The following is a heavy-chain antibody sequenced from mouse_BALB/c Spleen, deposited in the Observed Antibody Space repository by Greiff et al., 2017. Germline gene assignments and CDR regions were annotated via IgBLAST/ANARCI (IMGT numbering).Heavy chain of an antibody. CDR3: ARDDYDRFPYYYAMDY. J-gene: IGHJ4*01. CDR2: IDTSDSYT. D-gene: IGHD2-4*01. CDR1: GYTFTDYW. V-gene: IGHV1-69*01. Sequence: QVQLQQPGAELVMPGASVKMSCKASGYTFTDYWMHWVKQRPGQGLEWIGAIDTSDSYTSYNQKFKGKATLTVDESSSTAYMQLSSLTSEDSAVYYCARDDYDRFPYYYAMDYWGQGTSVTVSS.